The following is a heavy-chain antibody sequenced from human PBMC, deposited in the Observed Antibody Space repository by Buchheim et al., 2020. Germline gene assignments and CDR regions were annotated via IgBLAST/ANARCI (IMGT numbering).Heavy chain of an antibody. Sequence: QLQLQESGPGLVKPSETLSLTCTVSGGSISSSSYYWGWIRQPPGKGLEWIGSIYYSGSTYYNPPLKSRVTISVDTSKNQFSLKLSSVTAADTAVYYCASLGSSSWYYYYGMDVWGQGTT. CDR2: IYYSGST. CDR1: GGSISSSSYY. CDR3: ASLGSSSWYYYYGMDV. J-gene: IGHJ6*02. V-gene: IGHV4-39*01. D-gene: IGHD6-6*01.